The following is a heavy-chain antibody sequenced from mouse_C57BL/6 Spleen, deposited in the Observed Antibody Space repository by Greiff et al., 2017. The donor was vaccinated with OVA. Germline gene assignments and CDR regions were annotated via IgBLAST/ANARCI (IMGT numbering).Heavy chain of an antibody. D-gene: IGHD2-4*01. CDR1: GYTFTSYW. CDR3: ARIGIYYDYDGGYAMDY. V-gene: IGHV1-69*01. J-gene: IGHJ4*01. CDR2: IDPSDSYT. Sequence: QVQLQQPGAELVMPGASVKLSCTASGYTFTSYWMHWVKQRPGQGLEWIGEIDPSDSYTNYNQKFKGKSTLTVDKSSSTAYMQLSSLTSEDSAVYDCARIGIYYDYDGGYAMDYWGQGTSVTVSS.